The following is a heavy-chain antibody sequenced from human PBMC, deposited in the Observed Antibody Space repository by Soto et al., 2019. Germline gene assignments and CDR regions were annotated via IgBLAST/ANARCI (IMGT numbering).Heavy chain of an antibody. V-gene: IGHV3-23*01. J-gene: IGHJ6*02. D-gene: IGHD2-15*01. CDR1: GFSFSNYE. CDR2: INPSSGTT. CDR3: VKRGWLDV. Sequence: CAASGFSFSNYEMTWARQAPGKGLEWVAFINPSSGTTHYADSVKGRFTISRDNSKDTLYLQLSSLRVEDTAVYYCVKRGWLDVWGQGTKLTV.